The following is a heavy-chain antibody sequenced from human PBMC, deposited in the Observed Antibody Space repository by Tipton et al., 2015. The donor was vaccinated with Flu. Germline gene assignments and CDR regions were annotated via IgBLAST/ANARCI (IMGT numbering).Heavy chain of an antibody. Sequence: TLSLTCTVSGGSISSYYWSWIRQPPGKGLEWIGYIYYSGSTNYNPSLKSRVTISVDTSKNQFSLKLSSVTAADTAVYYCARDPYGDYGMDVWGQGTTVTVPS. CDR2: IYYSGST. CDR1: GGSISSYY. D-gene: IGHD4-17*01. V-gene: IGHV4-59*01. CDR3: ARDPYGDYGMDV. J-gene: IGHJ6*02.